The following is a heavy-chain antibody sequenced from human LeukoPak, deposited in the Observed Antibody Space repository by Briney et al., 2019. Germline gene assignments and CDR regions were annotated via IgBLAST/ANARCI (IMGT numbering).Heavy chain of an antibody. Sequence: GGSLRLSCAASDFVFSDYGMHWVRQAPGKGLEWVAVIWYDGSYEYYGDSVKGRFIISRDNSKNMLYLQMNSLRAEDTAVYYCAKSSGGHGPLDYWGQGTLVTVSS. D-gene: IGHD3-10*01. CDR1: DFVFSDYG. J-gene: IGHJ4*02. V-gene: IGHV3-33*06. CDR3: AKSSGGHGPLDY. CDR2: IWYDGSYE.